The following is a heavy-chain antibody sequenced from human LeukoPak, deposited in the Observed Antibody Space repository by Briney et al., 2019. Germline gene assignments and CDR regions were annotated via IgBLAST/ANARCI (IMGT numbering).Heavy chain of an antibody. V-gene: IGHV1-2*02. J-gene: IGHJ3*02. Sequence: ASVKVSCKVSGYTLTELGMHWVRQAPGQGLEWMGWINPNSGGTNYAQKFQGRVTMTRDTSISTAYMELSRLRSDDTAVYYCARDYYDSSGFGAFDIWGQGTMVTVSS. D-gene: IGHD3-22*01. CDR3: ARDYYDSSGFGAFDI. CDR1: GYTLTELG. CDR2: INPNSGGT.